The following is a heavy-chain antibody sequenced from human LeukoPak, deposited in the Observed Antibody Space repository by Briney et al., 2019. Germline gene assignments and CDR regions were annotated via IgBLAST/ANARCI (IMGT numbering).Heavy chain of an antibody. V-gene: IGHV3-23*01. CDR1: GFTFSIYG. CDR3: ASQMVPSRAEYFQH. CDR2: ISDSGGST. D-gene: IGHD2-8*01. Sequence: PGGSLRLSCAASGFTFSIYGMSWVRQAPGKGLGWVSAISDSGGSTYYADSVKGRFTISRDNAKNSLYLQMNSLRAEDTAVYYCASQMVPSRAEYFQHWGQGTLVTVSS. J-gene: IGHJ1*01.